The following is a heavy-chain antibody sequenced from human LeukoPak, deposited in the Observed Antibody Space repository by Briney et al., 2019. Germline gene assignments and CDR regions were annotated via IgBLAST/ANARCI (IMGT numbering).Heavy chain of an antibody. D-gene: IGHD3-22*01. CDR1: GFTFSSYW. CDR3: ARGRETYYYDSSGFPLDY. J-gene: IGHJ4*02. V-gene: IGHV3-74*01. Sequence: GRSLRLSCAASGFTFSSYWMHWVRRAPGKGLVWVSRINSDGSSTSYADSVEGRFTISRDNAKNTLYLQMNSLRAEDTAVYYCARGRETYYYDSSGFPLDYWGQGTLVTVSS. CDR2: INSDGSST.